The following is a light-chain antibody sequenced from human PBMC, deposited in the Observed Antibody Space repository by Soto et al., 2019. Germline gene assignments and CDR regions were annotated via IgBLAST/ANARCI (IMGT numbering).Light chain of an antibody. CDR1: SSSIGSNT. CDR3: AAWDQSLNRIVV. Sequence: QYVLTQPPSASGTPGQRVTISCSGSSSSIGSNTVNWYQQLPGTAPILLIYSNNQRPSGDSDRFSSSKSGTSASLAICGLQYEDEDDYYCAAWDQSLNRIVVFGGRTKLSVL. V-gene: IGLV1-44*01. CDR2: SNN. J-gene: IGLJ2*01.